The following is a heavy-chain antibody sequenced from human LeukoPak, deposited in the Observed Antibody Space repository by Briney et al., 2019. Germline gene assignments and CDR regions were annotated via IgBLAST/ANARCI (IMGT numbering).Heavy chain of an antibody. D-gene: IGHD2/OR15-2a*01. V-gene: IGHV3-23*01. CDR3: ARSVAFYYFDY. CDR1: GFTFSSYA. J-gene: IGHJ4*02. Sequence: GRSLRLSCAASGFTFSSYAMSWVRQAPGKGLEWASAISGSGGSTYYADSVKGRFTISRDNSKNTLYLQMNSLRAEDTAVYYCARSVAFYYFDYWGQGTLVTVSS. CDR2: ISGSGGST.